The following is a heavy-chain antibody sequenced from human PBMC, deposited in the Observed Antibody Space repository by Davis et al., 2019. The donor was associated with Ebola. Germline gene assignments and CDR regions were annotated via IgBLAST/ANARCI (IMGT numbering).Heavy chain of an antibody. Sequence: SVKVSCKASGYTFTSYYMHWVRQAPGQGLEWMGGIIPIFGTANYAQKFQGRVTITADESTSTAYMELSSLRSEDTAVYYCAREEGAALGSPWGQGTLVTVSS. CDR3: AREEGAALGSP. CDR2: IIPIFGTA. D-gene: IGHD6-6*01. J-gene: IGHJ5*02. V-gene: IGHV1-69*13. CDR1: GYTFTSYY.